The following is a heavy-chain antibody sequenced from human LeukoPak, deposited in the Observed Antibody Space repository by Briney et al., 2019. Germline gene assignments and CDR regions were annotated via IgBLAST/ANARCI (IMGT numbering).Heavy chain of an antibody. CDR2: IYYNGIT. CDR1: GGSISRSDHY. Sequence: PSETLSLTCSVSGGSISRSDHYWSWIRQPPGKGLEWIGNIYYNGITYNPSLKSRVTMSVDTSKNQFSLKLSSVTAADTAVYYCACAAAPFDYSLDYWGQGTLVTVSS. J-gene: IGHJ4*02. CDR3: ACAAAPFDYSLDY. D-gene: IGHD4-11*01. V-gene: IGHV4-30-4*01.